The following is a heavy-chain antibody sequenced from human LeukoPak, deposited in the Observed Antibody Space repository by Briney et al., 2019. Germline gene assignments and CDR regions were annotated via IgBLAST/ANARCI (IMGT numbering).Heavy chain of an antibody. V-gene: IGHV4-34*01. Sequence: SETLSLTCAVYGGSFCGYYWRWIRQPPGKGLEWIGEINHSGSTNYNPSLKSRVTISVDTSKNQFSLKLSSVTAADTAMYYYASGWEPFNWFDPWGQGTLVTVSS. CDR1: GGSFCGYY. D-gene: IGHD1-26*01. CDR2: INHSGST. CDR3: ASGWEPFNWFDP. J-gene: IGHJ5*02.